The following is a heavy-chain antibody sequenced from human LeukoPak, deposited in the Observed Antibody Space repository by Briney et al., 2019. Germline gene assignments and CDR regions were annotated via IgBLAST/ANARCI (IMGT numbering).Heavy chain of an antibody. CDR1: GFTFSSYG. CDR3: AKTYYDILTGYYYDY. V-gene: IGHV3-NL1*01. Sequence: GGSLRLSCAASGFTFSSYGMHWVRQAPGKGLEWVAVIYSGGSTYYADSVKGRFTISRHNSKNTLYLQMNSLRAEDTAVYYCAKTYYDILTGYYYDYWGQGTLVTVSS. D-gene: IGHD3-9*01. CDR2: IYSGGST. J-gene: IGHJ4*02.